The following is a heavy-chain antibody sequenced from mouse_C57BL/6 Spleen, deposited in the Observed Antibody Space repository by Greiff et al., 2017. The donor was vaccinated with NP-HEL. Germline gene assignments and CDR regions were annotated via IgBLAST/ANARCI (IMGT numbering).Heavy chain of an antibody. CDR3: AKVDYDDGFAY. J-gene: IGHJ3*01. Sequence: EVQLVESGGGLVKPGGSLKLSCAASGFTFSDYGMHWVRQAPEKGLEWVAYISSGSSTIYYADTVKGRFTISRDNAKNTLFLQMTSLRSEDTAMYYCAKVDYDDGFAYWGQGTLVTVSA. CDR1: GFTFSDYG. D-gene: IGHD2-4*01. CDR2: ISSGSSTI. V-gene: IGHV5-17*01.